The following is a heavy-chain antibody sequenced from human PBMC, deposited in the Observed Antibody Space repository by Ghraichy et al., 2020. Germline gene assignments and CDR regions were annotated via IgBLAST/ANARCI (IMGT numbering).Heavy chain of an antibody. Sequence: GGSLRLSCAASGFTFSSFTMNWVRQAPGKGLEWVSTISGSGGNTYYADSVKGRFTISRDNSKNTLYLQMNSLRAEDTAVYYCAKDHGSSGCNFDYWGQGTLVTVSS. CDR3: AKDHGSSGCNFDY. D-gene: IGHD6-19*01. CDR1: GFTFSSFT. J-gene: IGHJ4*02. V-gene: IGHV3-23*01. CDR2: ISGSGGNT.